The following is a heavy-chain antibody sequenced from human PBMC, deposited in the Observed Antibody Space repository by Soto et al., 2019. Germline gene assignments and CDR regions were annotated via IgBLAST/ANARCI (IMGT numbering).Heavy chain of an antibody. V-gene: IGHV3-33*01. D-gene: IGHD3-9*01. Sequence: GGSLRLSCASSGFTFSSYGMHWVRQAPGKGLEWVAVIWYDGSNKYYADSVKGRFTISRDNSKNTLYLQMNSLRAEDTAVYYCARDRSITNDSLDGMDVWGQGTTVTVSS. CDR3: ARDRSITNDSLDGMDV. J-gene: IGHJ6*02. CDR1: GFTFSSYG. CDR2: IWYDGSNK.